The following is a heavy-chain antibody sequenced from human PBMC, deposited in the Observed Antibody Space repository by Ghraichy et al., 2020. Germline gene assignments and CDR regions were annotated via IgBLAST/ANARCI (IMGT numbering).Heavy chain of an antibody. D-gene: IGHD1-7*01. CDR3: ARGRRRNWNYLFDP. CDR2: INHSGST. V-gene: IGHV4-34*01. CDR1: GGSFSGYY. J-gene: IGHJ5*02. Sequence: SETLSLTCAVYGGSFSGYYWSWIRQPPGKGLEWIGEINHSGSTNYNPSLKSRVTISVDTSKNQFSLKLSSVTAADTAVYYCARGRRRNWNYLFDPWGQGTLVTVSS.